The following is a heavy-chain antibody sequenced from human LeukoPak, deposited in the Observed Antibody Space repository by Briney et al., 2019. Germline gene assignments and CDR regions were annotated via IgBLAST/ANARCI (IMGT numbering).Heavy chain of an antibody. CDR1: GDSVSSNSAA. J-gene: IGHJ3*02. CDR2: TYYRSKWYN. CDR3: ARGDHQTMMAAFDI. Sequence: SQTLSLTCAISGDSVSSNSAAWNWIRQSPSRGLEWLGRTYYRSKWYNDYAVSVKSRIAINPDTSKNQFSLQLNSVTPEDTAVYYCARGDHQTMMAAFDIWGQGTMVTVSS. V-gene: IGHV6-1*01. D-gene: IGHD3-22*01.